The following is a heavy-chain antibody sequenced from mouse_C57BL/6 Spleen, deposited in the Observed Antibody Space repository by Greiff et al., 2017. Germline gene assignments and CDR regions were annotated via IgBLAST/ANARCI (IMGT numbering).Heavy chain of an antibody. CDR1: GFTFSSYT. CDR3: ATPLYDDYDGYYAMDD. D-gene: IGHD2-4*01. CDR2: ISGGGGNT. J-gene: IGHJ4*01. V-gene: IGHV5-9*01. Sequence: EVQLVESGGGLVKPGGSLKLSCAASGFTFSSYTMSWVRQTPEERLEWVATISGGGGNTYYPDSVKGRFTISRDKAKNTLYLQLSSLRSEDTALYYWATPLYDDYDGYYAMDDWGQGTSVTVSS.